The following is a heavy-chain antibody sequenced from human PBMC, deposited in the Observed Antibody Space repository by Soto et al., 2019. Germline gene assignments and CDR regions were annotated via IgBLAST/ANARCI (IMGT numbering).Heavy chain of an antibody. CDR1: GFTFSSYA. D-gene: IGHD6-19*01. Sequence: SLRLSCAASGFTFSSYAVHWVRQAPGKGLEWVAVISYDGSNKYCADSVKGRFTISRDNSKNTLYLQMNSLRAEDTAVYYCAREYREQWLVMNYYYGMDVWGQGTTVTVSS. CDR3: AREYREQWLVMNYYYGMDV. V-gene: IGHV3-30-3*01. CDR2: ISYDGSNK. J-gene: IGHJ6*02.